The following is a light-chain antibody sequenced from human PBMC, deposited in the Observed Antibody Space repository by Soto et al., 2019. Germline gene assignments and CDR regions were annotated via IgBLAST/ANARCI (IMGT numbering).Light chain of an antibody. Sequence: EIVLTQSPATLSLSPGERATLSCRASQSVSSYLAWYQQKPGQAPRLLIYDTSNRATGIPARFSGSGSGTDFTHTISSLEPEDCAVYYCKQRSNWPTLTFGGGTKVEIK. CDR1: QSVSSY. J-gene: IGKJ4*01. CDR2: DTS. CDR3: KQRSNWPTLT. V-gene: IGKV3-11*01.